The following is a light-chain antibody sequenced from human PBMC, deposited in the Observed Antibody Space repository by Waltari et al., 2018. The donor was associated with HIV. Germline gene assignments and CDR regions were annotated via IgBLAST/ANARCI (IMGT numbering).Light chain of an antibody. CDR3: ATWDDSLSGVV. CDR2: KND. Sequence: QSVLTQPPSASGTPGQKVTISCSGSSSNIGSNDIFWYQQLPGAAPKLLMYKNDQRASGVPGRVSGAKSGTSSSLAISGLRSEYEADYTCATWDDSLSGVVFGGGTKLNVL. CDR1: SSNIGSND. V-gene: IGLV1-47*01. J-gene: IGLJ3*02.